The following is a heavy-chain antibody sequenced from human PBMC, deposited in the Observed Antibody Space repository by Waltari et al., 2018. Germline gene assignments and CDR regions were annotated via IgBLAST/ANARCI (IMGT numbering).Heavy chain of an antibody. CDR3: ARVGYYDKRAFDI. Sequence: QVQLVQSGAEVKKPGSSVKVSCKASGGTFSSYAISWVRQAPGQGLEWMGGIIPILGTANYAQKFQGRGRITADESTSTAYMELSSLRSEDTAVYYCARVGYYDKRAFDIWGQGTMVTVSS. V-gene: IGHV1-69*01. CDR2: IIPILGTA. D-gene: IGHD3-22*01. J-gene: IGHJ3*02. CDR1: GGTFSSYA.